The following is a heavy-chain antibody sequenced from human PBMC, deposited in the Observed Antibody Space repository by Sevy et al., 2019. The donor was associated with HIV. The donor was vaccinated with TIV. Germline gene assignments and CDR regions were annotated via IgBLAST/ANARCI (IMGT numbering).Heavy chain of an antibody. Sequence: ASVKVSCEASGYTFPSYGIIWVRQAPGQWLEWMGWISADNGNTNYAQRLQGRVTMTTDTSTSTAYMELTSLRSDDTAVYYCARGPRKYYDSSGYYYPPSYWGQGTLVTVSS. CDR2: ISADNGNT. J-gene: IGHJ4*02. CDR1: GYTFPSYG. CDR3: ARGPRKYYDSSGYYYPPSY. D-gene: IGHD3-22*01. V-gene: IGHV1-18*01.